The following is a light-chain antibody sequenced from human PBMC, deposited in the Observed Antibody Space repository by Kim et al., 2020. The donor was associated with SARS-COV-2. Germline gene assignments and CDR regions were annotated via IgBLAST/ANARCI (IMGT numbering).Light chain of an antibody. V-gene: IGLV3-21*04. Sequence: PGKTARITCGGNNIGSKSVHWYQQKAGQAPVLVIYYDSDRPSGIPERFSGSNSGNTATLTISRVEAGDEADYYCQVWDSSSDHWVFGGGTKLTVL. CDR3: QVWDSSSDHWV. J-gene: IGLJ3*02. CDR2: YDS. CDR1: NIGSKS.